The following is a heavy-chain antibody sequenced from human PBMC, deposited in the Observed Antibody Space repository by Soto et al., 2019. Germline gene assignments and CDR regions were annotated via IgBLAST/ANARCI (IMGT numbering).Heavy chain of an antibody. CDR1: GFTFSSYS. CDR3: ARDPNNYVWGSYRYGGSVDY. J-gene: IGHJ4*02. CDR2: ISSSSSTI. Sequence: GGSLRLSCAASGFTFSSYSMNWVRQAPGKGLEWVSYISSSSSTIYYADSVKGRFTISRDNAKNSLYLQMNSLRDEDTAVYYCARDPNNYVWGSYRYGGSVDYWGQGTLVTVSS. V-gene: IGHV3-48*02. D-gene: IGHD3-16*02.